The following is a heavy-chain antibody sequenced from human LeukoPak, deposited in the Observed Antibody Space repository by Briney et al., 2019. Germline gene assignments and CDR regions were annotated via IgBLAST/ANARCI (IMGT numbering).Heavy chain of an antibody. J-gene: IGHJ4*02. V-gene: IGHV4-34*01. CDR2: INHSGST. D-gene: IGHD2-15*01. CDR1: GGSFSGYY. Sequence: PSETLSLTCAVYGGSFSGYYWSWIRQPPGKGLEWIGEINHSGSTNYNPSLKSRVTISVDTSKNQFSLKLSSVTAADTAVYYCARLRVVAATSLDYWGQGTLVTVSS. CDR3: ARLRVVAATSLDY.